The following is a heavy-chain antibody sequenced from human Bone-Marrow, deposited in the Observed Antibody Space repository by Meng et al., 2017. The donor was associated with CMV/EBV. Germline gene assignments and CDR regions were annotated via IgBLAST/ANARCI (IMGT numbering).Heavy chain of an antibody. J-gene: IGHJ4*02. V-gene: IGHV3-30*14. CDR3: TTGHFDY. CDR1: GFTFSRYA. CDR2: ISYDGSNK. Sequence: GESLKNSCVASGFTFSRYAMHWVRQAPGKGLEWVAVISYDGSNKYYADSVKGRFTISRDNSENTLYLQMNSLRAEDTAVYYCTTGHFDYWGQGMLVTVSS.